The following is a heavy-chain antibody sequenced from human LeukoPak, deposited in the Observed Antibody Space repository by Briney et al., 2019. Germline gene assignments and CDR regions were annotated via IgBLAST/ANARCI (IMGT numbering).Heavy chain of an antibody. CDR3: ARGRDRYSGYPNFDY. V-gene: IGHV4-59*01. Sequence: KPSETLSLTCTVSGGSISSYYWSWIRQPPGKGLEWIGYIYYSGSTNYNPSLKSRVTISVDTSKNQFSLKLSSVTAADTAVYYCARGRDRYSGYPNFDYWGQGTLVTVSS. D-gene: IGHD5-12*01. CDR1: GGSISSYY. J-gene: IGHJ4*02. CDR2: IYYSGST.